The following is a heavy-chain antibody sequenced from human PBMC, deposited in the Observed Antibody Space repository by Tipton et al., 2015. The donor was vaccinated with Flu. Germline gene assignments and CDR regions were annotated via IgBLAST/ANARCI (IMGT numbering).Heavy chain of an antibody. D-gene: IGHD6-19*01. V-gene: IGHV4-4*07. CDR3: AGGQGNSGWRYFDY. J-gene: IGHJ4*02. CDR1: GGSLSGYY. Sequence: LRLSCNVSGGSLSGYYWSWIRQPAGKGLEWIGRIYTSGNTNYSPSLKSRVTMSVDTSKNQFSLELSSMTAADTAVYYWAGGQGNSGWRYFDYWGQGTLVTVSS. CDR2: IYTSGNT.